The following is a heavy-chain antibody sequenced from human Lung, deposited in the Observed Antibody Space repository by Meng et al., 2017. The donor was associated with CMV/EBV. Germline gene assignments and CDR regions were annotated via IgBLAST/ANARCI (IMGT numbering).Heavy chain of an antibody. J-gene: IGHJ5*02. CDR3: AREGGSTADWFDP. Sequence: CKASGYTFTGYYMHWVRQAPGQGLGWMGWINPNSGGTNYAQKFQGRVTMTRDTSISTAYMELSRLRSDDTAVYYCAREGGSTADWFDPWGQGTLVTVSS. CDR2: INPNSGGT. V-gene: IGHV1-2*02. CDR1: GYTFTGYY. D-gene: IGHD2-2*01.